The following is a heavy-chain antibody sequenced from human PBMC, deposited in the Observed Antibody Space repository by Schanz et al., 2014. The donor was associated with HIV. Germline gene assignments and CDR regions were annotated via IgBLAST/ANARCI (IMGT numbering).Heavy chain of an antibody. J-gene: IGHJ4*02. CDR1: GFTFSSYA. CDR3: ATAAVTDYSDN. CDR2: ISSSSTTI. D-gene: IGHD4-17*01. Sequence: VQLVESGGGVVQPGRSLRLSCAASGFTFSSYALHWVRQAPGKGLEWVSYISSSSTTIYYADSVKGRFTISRDNSKNTLYLQMNSLRGEDTAVYYCATAAVTDYSDNWGQGTLVTVSS. V-gene: IGHV3-48*01.